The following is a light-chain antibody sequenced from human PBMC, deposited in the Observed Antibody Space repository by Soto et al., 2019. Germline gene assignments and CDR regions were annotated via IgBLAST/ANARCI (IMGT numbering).Light chain of an antibody. V-gene: IGKV1-9*01. Sequence: IQLTQSPSSLSASVGDSVTITCRASQGITSYLAWYQQKPGKAPNLLIYGASTLQSGVPSRFRGSGSGTDFTLTISSLQAEDFATYYCPQTRSYPSPVGGGTKVDSK. CDR3: PQTRSYPSP. J-gene: IGKJ4*01. CDR1: QGITSY. CDR2: GAS.